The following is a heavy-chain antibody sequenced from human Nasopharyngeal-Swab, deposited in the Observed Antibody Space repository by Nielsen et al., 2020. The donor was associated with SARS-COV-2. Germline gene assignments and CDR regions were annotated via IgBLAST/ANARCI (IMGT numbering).Heavy chain of an antibody. J-gene: IGHJ4*02. CDR3: ARAFRDGYNYGY. CDR2: FDPEDGET. V-gene: IGHV1-24*01. Sequence: WVRQAPGQGLEWLGGFDPEDGETIYAQKLQGRVTMTTDTSTSTAYMELRSLRSEDTAVYYCARAFRDGYNYGYWGQGTLVTVSS. D-gene: IGHD5-24*01.